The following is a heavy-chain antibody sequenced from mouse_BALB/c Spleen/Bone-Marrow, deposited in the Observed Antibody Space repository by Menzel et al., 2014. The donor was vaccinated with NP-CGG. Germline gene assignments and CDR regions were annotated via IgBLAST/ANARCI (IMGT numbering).Heavy chain of an antibody. V-gene: IGHV1-69*02. CDR1: GYTFTNYW. D-gene: IGHD1-1*01. CDR3: ARGRTTVVSDY. CDR2: IEPSDSYT. Sequence: VKLMESGAEVVKPGASVKVSCKASGYTFTNYWMQWVKQRPGQGLEWIGEIEPSDSYTNYSQDFKGKATLTVDKSSSTAYMQLSSLTSEDSAVYYCARGRTTVVSDYWGQGTSLTVSS. J-gene: IGHJ2*02.